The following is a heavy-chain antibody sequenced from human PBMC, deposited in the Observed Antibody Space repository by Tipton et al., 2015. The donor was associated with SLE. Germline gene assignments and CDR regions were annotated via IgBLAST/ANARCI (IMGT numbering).Heavy chain of an antibody. Sequence: TLSLTCSVSGGSISSNYWIWIRQPPGKGLEWIGYISSGGGTNYNPSLKSRVTMSVDTAKNQFSLKLTSVTAADTAVYCCARGMLTWRGAIVGVDVWGQGTTVNVSS. D-gene: IGHD2-8*01. V-gene: IGHV4-4*08. J-gene: IGHJ6*02. CDR1: GGSISSNY. CDR2: ISSGGGT. CDR3: ARGMLTWRGAIVGVDV.